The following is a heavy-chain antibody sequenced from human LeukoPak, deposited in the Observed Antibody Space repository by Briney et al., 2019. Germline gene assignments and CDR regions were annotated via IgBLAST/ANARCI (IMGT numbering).Heavy chain of an antibody. CDR1: GFTFGKYW. CDR3: AKDRAATTTGFDY. D-gene: IGHD6-13*01. Sequence: GGSLRLSCVASGFTFGKYWMSWVRQAPGKGLEWVANIKLDGSEKNYVDSVKGRFTISRDNTKNSLYLQMNSLRTEDAALYYCAKDRAATTTGFDYWGQGTLVTVSS. V-gene: IGHV3-7*03. CDR2: IKLDGSEK. J-gene: IGHJ4*02.